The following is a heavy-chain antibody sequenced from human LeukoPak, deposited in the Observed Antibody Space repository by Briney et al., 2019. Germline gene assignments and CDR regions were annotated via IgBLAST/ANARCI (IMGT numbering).Heavy chain of an antibody. Sequence: GASVKVSCKASGYTFTSYGISWVRQAPGQGLEWMGWISAYNGNTNYAQKLQGRVTMTTDTSTSTAYMELSSLRSEDTAVYYCARDPLYGSGSYFFQRSSRYGMDVWGQGTTVTVSS. D-gene: IGHD3-10*01. CDR1: GYTFTSYG. CDR2: ISAYNGNT. J-gene: IGHJ6*02. CDR3: ARDPLYGSGSYFFQRSSRYGMDV. V-gene: IGHV1-18*01.